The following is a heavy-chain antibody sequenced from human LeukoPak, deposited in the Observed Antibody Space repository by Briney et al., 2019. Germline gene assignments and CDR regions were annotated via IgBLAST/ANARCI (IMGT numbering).Heavy chain of an antibody. V-gene: IGHV4-39*07. CDR1: GGSISGSSYY. CDR3: ARVLERKWEPPRGNWFDP. CDR2: IYYSGTT. Sequence: SETLSLTCTVSGGSISGSSYYWGWIRQPPGKGLEWVGSIYYSGTTCYNPSLKSRVTISVDTSKNHFSLKLSSVTAADTAVYYCARVLERKWEPPRGNWFDPWGQGTLVTVSS. D-gene: IGHD1-26*01. J-gene: IGHJ5*02.